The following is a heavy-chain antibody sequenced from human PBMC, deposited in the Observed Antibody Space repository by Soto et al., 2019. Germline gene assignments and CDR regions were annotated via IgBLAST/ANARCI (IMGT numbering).Heavy chain of an antibody. V-gene: IGHV3-23*01. CDR2: ISGSGANT. J-gene: IGHJ6*02. CDR1: GFTFSMYG. Sequence: PGGSLRLSCAASGFTFSMYGMSWVRQAPGKGLEWVSGISGSGANTYYAESVKGRFTVSRDSSKSTLYLQMNGLRGEDTAVYYCAKQAAHFYYYDMDVWGQGTTVTVSS. CDR3: AKQAAHFYYYDMDV. D-gene: IGHD2-15*01.